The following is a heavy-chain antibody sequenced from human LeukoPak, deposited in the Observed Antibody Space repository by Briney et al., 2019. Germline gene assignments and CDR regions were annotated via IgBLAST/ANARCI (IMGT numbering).Heavy chain of an antibody. Sequence: GGSLRLSCAASGFTFSSYSMNWVRQAPGEGLEWVSYISSSSSSVYYADSVKGRFGISRDNAKNSLYLQMNSLRDEDTAVYYCASSGSYRFDYWGQGTLVTVSS. J-gene: IGHJ4*02. CDR2: ISSSSSSV. CDR3: ASSGSYRFDY. D-gene: IGHD1-26*01. V-gene: IGHV3-48*02. CDR1: GFTFSSYS.